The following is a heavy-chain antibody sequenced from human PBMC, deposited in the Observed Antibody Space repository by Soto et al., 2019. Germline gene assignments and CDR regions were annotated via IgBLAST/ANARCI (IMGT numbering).Heavy chain of an antibody. CDR2: ISGDGTRT. Sequence: TGGSLRLSCVGSGFSFSDDWMHWVRQAPGKGLVWVSRISGDGTRTNYADFVNGRFTISRDNAKNTLYLQMSSLRVEDTALYCCARRLPAAGTFGNWGQGTLVTVSS. D-gene: IGHD2-2*01. J-gene: IGHJ4*02. CDR3: ARRLPAAGTFGN. CDR1: GFSFSDDW. V-gene: IGHV3-74*01.